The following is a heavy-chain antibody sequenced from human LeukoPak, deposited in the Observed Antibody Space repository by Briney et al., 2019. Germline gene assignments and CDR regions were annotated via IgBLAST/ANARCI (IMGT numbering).Heavy chain of an antibody. CDR1: GGSISSGGYS. CDR2: IYYSGNT. Sequence: PSQTLSLTCTVSGGSISSGGYSWSWIRQHPGKGLEWIGYIYYSGNTNYNPSLKSRLSISVDTSKNQFSLKLSSVTAADTAVYYCARGYYYALGVWGQGTTVTVSS. J-gene: IGHJ6*02. V-gene: IGHV4-31*03. CDR3: ARGYYYALGV.